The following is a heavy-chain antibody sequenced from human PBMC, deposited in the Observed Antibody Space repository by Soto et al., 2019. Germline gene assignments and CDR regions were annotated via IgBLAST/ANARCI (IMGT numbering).Heavy chain of an antibody. Sequence: GGPLRLSCVASGFTSSSYAMSWVRQAPGQRLEWVATFSGGRDTTWHADSVKGRFTVSRDSSKNTLYLQMNSLRAEDTAVYYCAKGALTHQFYYYYGMDVWGQGTTVTVSS. CDR2: FSGGRDTT. CDR1: GFTSSSYA. J-gene: IGHJ6*02. CDR3: AKGALTHQFYYYYGMDV. V-gene: IGHV3-23*01.